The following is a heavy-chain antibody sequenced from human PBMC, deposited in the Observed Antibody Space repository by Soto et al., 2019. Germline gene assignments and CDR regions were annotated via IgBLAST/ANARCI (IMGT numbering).Heavy chain of an antibody. D-gene: IGHD2-2*01. V-gene: IGHV1-3*01. Sequence: GASVKVSCKASGYTFTNYAIDWVRQAPGQGLEWMGWINAGNGNTKYSQKFQGRVTITRDTSATTAYMELSSLRSEETAVYYCARGYCSSTSCSAYGMDVWGQGTTVTVSS. J-gene: IGHJ6*02. CDR3: ARGYCSSTSCSAYGMDV. CDR1: GYTFTNYA. CDR2: INAGNGNT.